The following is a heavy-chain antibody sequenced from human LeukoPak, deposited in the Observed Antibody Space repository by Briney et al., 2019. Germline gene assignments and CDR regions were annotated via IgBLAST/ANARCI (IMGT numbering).Heavy chain of an antibody. CDR1: GFTFSSYA. Sequence: GGSLRLSCAASGFTFSSYAMNWVRQAPGKGLEWVSAISGSGDSTYYADSVKGRFTISRDNYKNTVYLQMNSLRAEDTAVFYCAKFGSDWYYFDYWGQGTLVTVSS. J-gene: IGHJ4*02. CDR2: ISGSGDST. D-gene: IGHD6-19*01. CDR3: AKFGSDWYYFDY. V-gene: IGHV3-23*01.